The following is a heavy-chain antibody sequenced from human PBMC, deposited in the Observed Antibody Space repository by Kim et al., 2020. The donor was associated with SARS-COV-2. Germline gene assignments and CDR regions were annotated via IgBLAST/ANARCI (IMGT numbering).Heavy chain of an antibody. V-gene: IGHV3-23*01. Sequence: GGSLRLSCAASGFTFSSYALSWVRQAPGKGLEWVSATSGSGGGTHYAESVKGRFTISRDNSKNTMSVQMNSLRDEDTAAYYCVAAWQGDYSGQATLDTAS. CDR3: VAAWQGDY. CDR1: GFTFSSYA. D-gene: IGHD6-13*01. J-gene: IGHJ4*02. CDR2: TSGSGGGT.